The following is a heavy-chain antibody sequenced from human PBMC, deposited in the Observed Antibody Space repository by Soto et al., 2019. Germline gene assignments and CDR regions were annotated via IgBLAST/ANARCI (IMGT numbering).Heavy chain of an antibody. V-gene: IGHV1-8*01. Sequence: QVRLVQSGAEVKKPGASVKVSCKASGYTFSSFEIHWVRQAAGQGLEWTGWMNPNNGDTGHAQKFQGRVTMTRNTSISTAFMELRSLRSEDTAMFYCARWVSATDFDSWGQGTLVTVSS. J-gene: IGHJ4*02. CDR2: MNPNNGDT. CDR3: ARWVSATDFDS. CDR1: GYTFSSFE. D-gene: IGHD2-8*01.